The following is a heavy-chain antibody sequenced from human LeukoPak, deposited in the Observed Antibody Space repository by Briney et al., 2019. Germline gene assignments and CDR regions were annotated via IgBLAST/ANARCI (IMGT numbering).Heavy chain of an antibody. Sequence: ASVKVSCKASGYTFTSYGISWVRQAPGQGLEWMGWISAYNGNTNYAQKLQGRVTMTTDTSTSTAYMELRSLRSEDTAVYYCATVFGVVIPDAFDIWGQGTMVTVSS. CDR3: ATVFGVVIPDAFDI. CDR2: ISAYNGNT. J-gene: IGHJ3*02. D-gene: IGHD3-3*01. CDR1: GYTFTSYG. V-gene: IGHV1-18*01.